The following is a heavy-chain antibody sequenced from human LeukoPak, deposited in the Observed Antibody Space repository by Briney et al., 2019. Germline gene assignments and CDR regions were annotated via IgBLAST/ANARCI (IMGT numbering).Heavy chain of an antibody. J-gene: IGHJ4*02. CDR2: IRSKAYARTR. CDR1: GFIFDDSV. D-gene: IGHD1-26*01. V-gene: IGHV3-49*03. CDR3: ARKSGSYHTGPFDY. Sequence: GGSLRLSCTASGFIFDDSVMSWFRQAPGKGLEWVGFIRSKAYARTREYAASVKGRFTISRDDSESIAYLHMNSLKTEDTGVYYCARKSGSYHTGPFDYWGQGTLVTVSS.